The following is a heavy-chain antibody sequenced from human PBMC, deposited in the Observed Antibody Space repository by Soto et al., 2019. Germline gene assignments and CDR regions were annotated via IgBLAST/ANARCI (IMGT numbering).Heavy chain of an antibody. J-gene: IGHJ4*02. V-gene: IGHV4-61*01. CDR2: IYYSGST. D-gene: IGHD1-26*01. Sequence: PSETLSLTCTVSGGSVSSGSYYWSWIRQPPGKGLEWIGYIYYSGSTNYNPSLKSRVTISVDTSKNQFSLKLSSVTAADTAVYYCARGARPGATTGLGYWGQGTLVTVSS. CDR3: ARGARPGATTGLGY. CDR1: GGSVSSGSYY.